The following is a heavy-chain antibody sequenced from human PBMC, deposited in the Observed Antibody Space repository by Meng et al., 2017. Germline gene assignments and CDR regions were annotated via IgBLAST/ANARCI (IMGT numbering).Heavy chain of an antibody. CDR3: ARVLSGWYSGFDY. J-gene: IGHJ4*02. D-gene: IGHD6-19*01. CDR1: GGTFSSYA. Sequence: SVKVSCKASGGTFSSYAIGWVRQAPGQGLEWMGGIIPMFDTPNYAQKFRGRVTITADESTSTAYMELTSLRSEDTAVYYCARVLSGWYSGFDYWGQGTRVT. CDR2: IIPMFDTP. V-gene: IGHV1-69*13.